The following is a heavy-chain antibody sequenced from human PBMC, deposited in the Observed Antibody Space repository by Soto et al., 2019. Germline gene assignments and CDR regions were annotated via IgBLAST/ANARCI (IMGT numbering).Heavy chain of an antibody. D-gene: IGHD2-2*02. Sequence: QVQLVQSGAEVKKPGTSVKVSCKASGYTFTKYGITWVRQAPGQGLEWMGWISVYNGNTKYGQKFRDRVTMTTDTPTATAYMELRSLRSDDTAVYYCAKVISQASGRYHFEYWGQGTLVTVSS. V-gene: IGHV1-18*01. CDR1: GYTFTKYG. CDR3: AKVISQASGRYHFEY. CDR2: ISVYNGNT. J-gene: IGHJ4*02.